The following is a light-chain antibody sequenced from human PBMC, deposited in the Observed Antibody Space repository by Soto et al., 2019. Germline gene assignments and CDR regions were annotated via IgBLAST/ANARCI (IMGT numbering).Light chain of an antibody. CDR1: QSISTY. V-gene: IGKV1-39*01. CDR3: QQSYSTPST. J-gene: IGKJ5*01. CDR2: TTS. Sequence: DLQMTQSPDSLSASVGDTVTMSSRPSQSISTYLNWYQQKPGKAPNLLIYTTSSLHSGVPSRFSGSGSGTDFTLTISSLQPEDFATYYCQQSYSTPSTFGQGTRLEIK.